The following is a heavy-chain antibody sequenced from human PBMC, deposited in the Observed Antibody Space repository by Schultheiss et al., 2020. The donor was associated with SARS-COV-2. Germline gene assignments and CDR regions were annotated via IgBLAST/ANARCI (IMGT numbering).Heavy chain of an antibody. CDR1: GFTFSDYY. D-gene: IGHD4-11*01. V-gene: IGHV3-11*01. CDR2: ISSSGSTI. J-gene: IGHJ4*02. CDR3: ANSDYNFDY. Sequence: GGSLRLSCGASGFTFSDYYMSWIRQAPGKGLEWVSYISSSGSTIYYADSVKGRFTISRDNSKNTLYLQMNSLRAEDTAVYYCANSDYNFDYWGQGTLVTVSS.